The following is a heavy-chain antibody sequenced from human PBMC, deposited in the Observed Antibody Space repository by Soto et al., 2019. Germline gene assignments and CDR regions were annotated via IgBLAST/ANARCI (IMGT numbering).Heavy chain of an antibody. CDR1: GGSISSYY. V-gene: IGHV4-59*01. CDR2: IHNSGST. CDR3: AREDCSIGVCYLPH. Sequence: SETLSLTCTVSGGSISSYYWNWIRQPPGKGLEWIGYIHNSGSTNYNPSLTRRVTISVDTSKNQFSLKLSSVTAADTAVYYCAREDCSIGVCYLPHWGQGTLVTVSS. J-gene: IGHJ1*01. D-gene: IGHD2-8*01.